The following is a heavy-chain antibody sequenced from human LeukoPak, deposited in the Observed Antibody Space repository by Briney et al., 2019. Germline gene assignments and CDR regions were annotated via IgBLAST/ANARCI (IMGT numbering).Heavy chain of an antibody. CDR3: ACYGDYPY. CDR2: IRQDGSET. V-gene: IGHV3-7*01. CDR1: GFTFSTYW. Sequence: PGGSLRLSCAASGFTFSTYWMSWVRQAPGMGLEWVATIRQDGSETHHVDSVRGRFTISRDNAKNSLHLQMNSLRADDTAVYYCACYGDYPYWGQGTPVTVSS. J-gene: IGHJ4*02. D-gene: IGHD4-17*01.